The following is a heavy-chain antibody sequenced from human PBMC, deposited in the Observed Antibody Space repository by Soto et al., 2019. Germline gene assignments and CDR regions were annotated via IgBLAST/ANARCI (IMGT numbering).Heavy chain of an antibody. CDR2: MYYSGST. CDR1: GDSISISSYY. V-gene: IGHV4-39*01. J-gene: IGHJ4*01. CDR3: AAMLIVGATPYYFEY. Sequence: QLQLEESGPRLMKPSETLSLTCTISGDSISISSYYWAWIRLPPGKGLEWIGRMYYSGSTYNNPSLMSRVTMSVDTPKKQFSLILSSVTAADTAVYYCAAMLIVGATPYYFEYWDEGNLVTVSS. D-gene: IGHD1-26*01.